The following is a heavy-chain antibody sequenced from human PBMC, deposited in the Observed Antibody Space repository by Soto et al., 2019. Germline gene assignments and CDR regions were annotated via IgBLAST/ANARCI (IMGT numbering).Heavy chain of an antibody. V-gene: IGHV1-69*12. CDR3: ARDNDRPQLGGNYYYILDV. D-gene: IGHD1-1*01. J-gene: IGHJ6*02. CDR1: GGTFRNSA. Sequence: QVQLEQSGPEVKKPGSSVKVSCKASGGTFRNSAISWVRQAPGQGLEWMGGIMPIFRTADYAQKFQGRVTITADESASTAYMELTGLRSDDTAVYYCARDNDRPQLGGNYYYILDVWGHGTTVTVSS. CDR2: IMPIFRTA.